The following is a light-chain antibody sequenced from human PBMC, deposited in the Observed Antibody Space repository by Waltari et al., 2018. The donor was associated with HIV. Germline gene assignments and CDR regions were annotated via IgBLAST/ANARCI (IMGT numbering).Light chain of an antibody. V-gene: IGKV1-33*01. Sequence: DIQMTQSPSSLSASVGDRVTITCQANQDIINNLNWYQQKPGKAPNLLIFDASILQTGVQSRFSGSGSGTDFTLTISSLQPEDVATYFCQHYKNLPITFGQGTRLEIK. CDR2: DAS. CDR1: QDIINN. J-gene: IGKJ5*01. CDR3: QHYKNLPIT.